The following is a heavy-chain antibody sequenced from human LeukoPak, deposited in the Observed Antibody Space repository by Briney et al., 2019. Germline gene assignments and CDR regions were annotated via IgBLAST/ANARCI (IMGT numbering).Heavy chain of an antibody. Sequence: SETLSLTCSVSGGSIRSGTDYWSWVRQPAGKGLEWIGRIYMSGSTDYNPSFKSRVTMSVDTSKNQLSLKLSSVTAADTAVYYCARDFEYSSSSEAFDIWGQGTMVTVSS. CDR2: IYMSGST. V-gene: IGHV4-61*02. J-gene: IGHJ3*02. CDR3: ARDFEYSSSSEAFDI. D-gene: IGHD6-6*01. CDR1: GGSIRSGTDY.